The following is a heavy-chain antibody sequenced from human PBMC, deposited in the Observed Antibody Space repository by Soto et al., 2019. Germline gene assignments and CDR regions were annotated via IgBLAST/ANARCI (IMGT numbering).Heavy chain of an antibody. CDR1: GGSISSYY. CDR2: IYTSGST. V-gene: IGHV4-4*07. D-gene: IGHD3-3*01. J-gene: IGHJ6*02. CDR3: ARDRGRSITIFGVVTNYYYGMDV. Sequence: SETLSLTCTVSGGSISSYYWSWIRQPAGKGLEWIGRIYTSGSTNYNPTLKSRVTMSVDTSKNQFSLKLSSVTAADTAVYYCARDRGRSITIFGVVTNYYYGMDVWGQGTTVTVSS.